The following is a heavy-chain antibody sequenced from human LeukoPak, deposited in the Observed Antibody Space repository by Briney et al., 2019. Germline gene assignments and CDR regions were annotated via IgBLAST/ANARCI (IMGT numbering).Heavy chain of an antibody. CDR2: IWYDGSNK. V-gene: IGHV3-33*01. D-gene: IGHD3-10*01. Sequence: GGSLRLSCAASGFTFSSYGMHWVRQAPGKGLEWVAVIWYDGSNKYYADSVKGRFTISRDNSKNTLYLQMNSLRAEDTAVYYCARVETEVLWFGELSYPYGMDVWAKGPRSPSPQ. CDR1: GFTFSSYG. J-gene: IGHJ6*04. CDR3: ARVETEVLWFGELSYPYGMDV.